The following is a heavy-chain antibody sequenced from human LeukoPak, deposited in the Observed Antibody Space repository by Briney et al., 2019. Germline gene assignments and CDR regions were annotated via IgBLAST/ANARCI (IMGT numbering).Heavy chain of an antibody. Sequence: SDSLSLTRAVYYGSFSGYYWRSIRQPPGKWREWIGEINHSGSNNYNPSLKSRVTISVDTSKNQFSLKLSSVTAADTAVYYCARGKMGSGYSLDYWGQGTLVTVSS. D-gene: IGHD3-22*01. CDR2: INHSGSN. CDR1: YGSFSGYY. V-gene: IGHV4-34*01. CDR3: ARGKMGSGYSLDY. J-gene: IGHJ4*02.